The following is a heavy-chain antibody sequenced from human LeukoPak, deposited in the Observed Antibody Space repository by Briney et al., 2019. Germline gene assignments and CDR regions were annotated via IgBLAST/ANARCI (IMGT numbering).Heavy chain of an antibody. V-gene: IGHV3-49*03. J-gene: IGHJ5*02. CDR1: GFTFGDYA. CDR2: IRSKAYGGTT. CDR3: TTGYCSSTSCYAWFDP. D-gene: IGHD2-2*01. Sequence: GGSLRLSCTASGFTFGDYAMSWFCQAPGKGLEWVGFIRSKAYGGTTEYAASVKGRFTISRDDSKSIAYLQMNSLKTEDTAVYYCTTGYCSSTSCYAWFDPWGQGTLVTVSS.